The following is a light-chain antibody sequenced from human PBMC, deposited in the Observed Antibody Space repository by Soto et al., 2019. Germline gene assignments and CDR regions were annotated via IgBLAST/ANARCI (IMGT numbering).Light chain of an antibody. J-gene: IGKJ5*01. Sequence: ILFTHSPSSRSASVGGRGISTFLASQGIDTSLAWYQQKPGKAPKLLIYAASNFQSGVPSRFSGSGSGTDFTLTISSLQPEDFATYFCQQSNSFPINCGQGKRLEIK. CDR3: QQSNSFPIN. CDR2: AAS. V-gene: IGKV1-9*01. CDR1: QGIDTS.